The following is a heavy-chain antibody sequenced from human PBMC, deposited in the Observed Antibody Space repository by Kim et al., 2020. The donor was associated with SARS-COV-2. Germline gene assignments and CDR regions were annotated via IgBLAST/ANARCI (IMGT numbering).Heavy chain of an antibody. CDR3: ARTLYYYVSNGANWFDP. J-gene: IGHJ5*02. D-gene: IGHD3-22*01. Sequence: SETLSLTCTVSGGSISSSSYYWGWIRQPPGKGLEWIGSIHYSGSIYYNPSLKSRVTISVDTSKIQFSLKLSSVTAAATAVYYCARTLYYYVSNGANWFDP. CDR2: IHYSGSI. CDR1: GGSISSSSYY. V-gene: IGHV4-39*07.